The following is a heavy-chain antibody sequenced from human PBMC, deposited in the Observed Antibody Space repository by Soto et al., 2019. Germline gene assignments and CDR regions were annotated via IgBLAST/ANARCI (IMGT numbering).Heavy chain of an antibody. J-gene: IGHJ6*02. CDR2: ISYDGSNK. Sequence: GGSLRLSCAASGFTFSSYGMHWVRQAPGKGLEWVAVISYDGSNKYYADSVKGRFTISRDNSKNTLYLQMNSLRAEDTAVYYCAKDLGQDDFWSGYYRYYCHYGMHVSGPGTTLTV. CDR1: GFTFSSYG. D-gene: IGHD3-3*01. V-gene: IGHV3-30*18. CDR3: AKDLGQDDFWSGYYRYYCHYGMHV.